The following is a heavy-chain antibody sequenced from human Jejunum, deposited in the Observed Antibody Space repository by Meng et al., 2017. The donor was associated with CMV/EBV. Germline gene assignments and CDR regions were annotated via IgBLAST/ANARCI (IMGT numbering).Heavy chain of an antibody. V-gene: IGHV3-7*01. Sequence: SCAVSGVIFSDYWMSWFRQPPGKGLEWVANINQDRGDKNYVDSVKGRFTISRDNAKKLLFLQMNSLRSEDTAVYYCARKEGDIWGRGTRVTVSS. D-gene: IGHD2-15*01. CDR2: INQDRGDK. J-gene: IGHJ4*02. CDR3: ARKEGDI. CDR1: GVIFSDYW.